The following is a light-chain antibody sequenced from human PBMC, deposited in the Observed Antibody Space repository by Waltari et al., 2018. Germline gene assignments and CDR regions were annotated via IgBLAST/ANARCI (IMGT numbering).Light chain of an antibody. V-gene: IGLV2-14*03. CDR2: DVN. J-gene: IGLJ1*01. CDR3: SSYTTGRTYV. CDR1: DTDIGRPNF. Sequence: QSALTQPASVSGSPGQSIAIPCTGTDTDIGRPNFVSWYRQRPGEVPKLIIYDVNSRLSGISSRFSGSKFGNTASLTISGLQTEDEAVYYCSSYTTGRTYVFGTGTKVTVL.